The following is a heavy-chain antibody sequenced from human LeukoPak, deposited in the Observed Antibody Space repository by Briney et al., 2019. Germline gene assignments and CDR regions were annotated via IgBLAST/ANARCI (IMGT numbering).Heavy chain of an antibody. CDR3: ARDLGGYCSGGSCYSGHMDV. D-gene: IGHD2-15*01. J-gene: IGHJ6*03. CDR2: ISSDGSST. Sequence: GGSLRLSCAASGFALSSYWMHWVRQAPGKGLVWVSRISSDGSSTSYADSVKGRFTISRDNAKNTLYLQMNSLRAEDTAVYYCARDLGGYCSGGSCYSGHMDVWGKGTTVTISS. V-gene: IGHV3-74*01. CDR1: GFALSSYW.